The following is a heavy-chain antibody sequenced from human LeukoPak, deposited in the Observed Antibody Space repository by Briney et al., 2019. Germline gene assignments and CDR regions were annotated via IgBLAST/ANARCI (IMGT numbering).Heavy chain of an antibody. J-gene: IGHJ4*02. CDR3: AKDPGYSYHFDY. Sequence: GRSLRLSCAASGFTFSSYAMHWVRQAPGKGLEWVAVISYDGSNKYYADSVKGRFTISRDNSKNTLYLQMNSLRAEDTAVYYCAKDPGYSYHFDYWDQGTLVTVSS. D-gene: IGHD5-18*01. CDR1: GFTFSSYA. V-gene: IGHV3-30*04. CDR2: ISYDGSNK.